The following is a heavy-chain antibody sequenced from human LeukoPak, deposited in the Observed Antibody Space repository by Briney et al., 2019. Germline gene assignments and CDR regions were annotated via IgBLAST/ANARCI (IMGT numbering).Heavy chain of an antibody. V-gene: IGHV4-38-2*02. Sequence: PSETLSLTCTVSGYSISSGYYWGWIRQPPGKGLEWIGSIYHSGSTYYNPSLKSRVTISVDTSKNQFSLKLYSVTAADTAMYYCARDLTDYYELDYWGQGTLVTVSS. D-gene: IGHD3-22*01. CDR1: GYSISSGYY. CDR2: IYHSGST. CDR3: ARDLTDYYELDY. J-gene: IGHJ4*02.